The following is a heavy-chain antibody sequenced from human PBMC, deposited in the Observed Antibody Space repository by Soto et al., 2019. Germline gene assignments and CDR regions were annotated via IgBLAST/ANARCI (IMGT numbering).Heavy chain of an antibody. Sequence: RASVKVSCKASGYTFTSYDINWVRQATGQGLEWMGWMNPNSGNTGYAQKFQGRVTMTRNTSISTAYMELSSLRSEDTAVYYCAAKSNGVYYYGMDVWGQGTTVTVSS. J-gene: IGHJ6*02. CDR1: GYTFTSYD. CDR2: MNPNSGNT. V-gene: IGHV1-8*01. CDR3: AAKSNGVYYYGMDV. D-gene: IGHD4-4*01.